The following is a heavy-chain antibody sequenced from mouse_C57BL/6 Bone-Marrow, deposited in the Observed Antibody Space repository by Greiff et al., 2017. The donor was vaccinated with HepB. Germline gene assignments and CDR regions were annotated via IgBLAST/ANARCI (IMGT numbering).Heavy chain of an antibody. J-gene: IGHJ3*01. CDR1: GIDFSRYW. D-gene: IGHD1-1*01. V-gene: IGHV4-1*01. Sequence: EVQLQQSGGGLVQPGGSLKLSCAASGIDFSRYWMSWVRRAPGKGLEWIGEINPDSSTINYAPSLKDKFIISRDNAKNTLYLQMSKVRSEDTALYYCARPGYYGSSYWFAYWGQGTLVTVSA. CDR2: INPDSSTI. CDR3: ARPGYYGSSYWFAY.